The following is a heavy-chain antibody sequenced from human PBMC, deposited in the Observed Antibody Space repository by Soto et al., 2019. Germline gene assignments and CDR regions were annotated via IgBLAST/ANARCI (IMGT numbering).Heavy chain of an antibody. J-gene: IGHJ5*02. CDR3: ATQEVGGSYVYTFDP. CDR2: IYYSGST. CDR1: GGSITSSSYY. V-gene: IGHV4-39*01. D-gene: IGHD1-26*01. Sequence: SETLSLTCTVSGGSITSSSYYWGWIRQPPGKGLEWIGSIYYSGSTYYNPPLKSRVTISVDTSKNQFSLKLGSVTAADTAVYYCATQEVGGSYVYTFDPWGQGTLVTVSS.